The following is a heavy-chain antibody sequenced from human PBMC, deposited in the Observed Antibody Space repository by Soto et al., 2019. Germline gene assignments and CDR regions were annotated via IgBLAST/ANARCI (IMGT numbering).Heavy chain of an antibody. CDR2: ISGSSGTI. CDR3: ARDSPPYDFWSGYSRDAFDV. Sequence: EVQLVESGGGLVQPGASLTLSCAASGFTFSAYSMTWVRQAPGKGLEWVSHISGSSGTIYYADSVKGRFTISRDNAMNSLFLQMNSLRAEDKAVYYCARDSPPYDFWSGYSRDAFDVWGQGTMVTVSS. D-gene: IGHD3-3*01. J-gene: IGHJ3*01. CDR1: GFTFSAYS. V-gene: IGHV3-48*01.